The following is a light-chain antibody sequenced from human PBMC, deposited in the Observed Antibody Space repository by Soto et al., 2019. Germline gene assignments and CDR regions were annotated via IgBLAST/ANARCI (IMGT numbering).Light chain of an antibody. CDR2: GAS. CDR1: QSVSSAY. CDR3: QQSGSSFYT. J-gene: IGKJ2*01. Sequence: EIVLTQSPGTLSLSPGERATLSCRASQSVSSAYLAWYQQIPGQAPRLLIYGASSRATGIPDRFSGSGSGTNFTLTISGLETEAFAVYYCQQSGSSFYTFGQGTKLEIK. V-gene: IGKV3-20*01.